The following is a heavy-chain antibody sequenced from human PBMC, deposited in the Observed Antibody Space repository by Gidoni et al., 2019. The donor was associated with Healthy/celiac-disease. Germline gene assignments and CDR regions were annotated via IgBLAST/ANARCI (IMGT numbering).Heavy chain of an antibody. CDR3: AKDPDSPLSSVAFDI. CDR1: VFTFSTYA. V-gene: IGHV3-23*01. D-gene: IGHD3-10*02. J-gene: IGHJ3*02. CDR2: ISSSGGRT. Sequence: EVQLLESGGGVVQPGRSLRLSCAASVFTFSTYAMSWVRQAPGKGLEWGSAISSSGGRTYYEDSVKGRFTISRDNTKNTLYLQMNSLRAEDTAVYYCAKDPDSPLSSVAFDIWGQGTMVTVSS.